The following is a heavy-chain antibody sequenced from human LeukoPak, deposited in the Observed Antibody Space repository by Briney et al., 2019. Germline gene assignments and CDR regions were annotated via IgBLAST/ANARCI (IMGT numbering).Heavy chain of an antibody. CDR3: ARDLLW. D-gene: IGHD3-10*01. V-gene: IGHV3-48*02. Sequence: PGGSLRLSCAASGFSFSSYSMNWVRQAPGKGLEWVSYISSGSSTIYYAYSVTGRFTISRDDAKNSLYLQMTGMRDEDTAVYYCARDLLWWGQGTLVTVSS. J-gene: IGHJ4*02. CDR1: GFSFSSYS. CDR2: ISSGSSTI.